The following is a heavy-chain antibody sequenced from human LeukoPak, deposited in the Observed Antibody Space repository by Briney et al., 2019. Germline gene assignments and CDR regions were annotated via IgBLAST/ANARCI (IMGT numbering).Heavy chain of an antibody. CDR2: IDTAGDT. V-gene: IGHV3-13*01. Sequence: GGSLRLSCAASGFTFSRYDMHWVRQTTGKGLEWVSTIDTAGDTHYPGSVKGRFTISRENAKNSLYLQMNSLRAGDTAVYYCARDFLYYGMDVWGQGTTVTASS. J-gene: IGHJ6*02. D-gene: IGHD2/OR15-2a*01. CDR1: GFTFSRYD. CDR3: ARDFLYYGMDV.